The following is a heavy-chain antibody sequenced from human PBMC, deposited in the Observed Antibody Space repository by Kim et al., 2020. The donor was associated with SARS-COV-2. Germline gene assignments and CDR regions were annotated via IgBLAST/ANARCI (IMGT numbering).Heavy chain of an antibody. Sequence: SETLSLTCTVSGGSISSGGYYWSWIRQHPGKGLEWIGYIYYSGSTYYNPSLKSRVTISVDTSKNQFSLKLSPVTAADTAVYYCARVGMVRGEDVWGQGTTVTVSS. CDR2: IYYSGST. D-gene: IGHD3-10*01. V-gene: IGHV4-31*03. J-gene: IGHJ6*02. CDR1: GGSISSGGYY. CDR3: ARVGMVRGEDV.